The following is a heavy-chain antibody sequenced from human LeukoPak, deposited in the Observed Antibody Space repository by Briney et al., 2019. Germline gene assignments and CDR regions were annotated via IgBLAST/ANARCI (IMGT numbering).Heavy chain of an antibody. CDR2: IYYSGST. CDR1: GGSISSSSYY. V-gene: IGHV4-39*01. D-gene: IGHD2-2*01. CDR3: ASPHCSSTSCYGWFDP. Sequence: SETLSLTCTVSGGSISSSSYYWGWIRQPPGKGLEWIGSIYYSGSTYYNPSLKSRATISVDTSKNQFSLKLSSVTAADTAVYYCASPHCSSTSCYGWFDPWGQGTLVTVSS. J-gene: IGHJ5*02.